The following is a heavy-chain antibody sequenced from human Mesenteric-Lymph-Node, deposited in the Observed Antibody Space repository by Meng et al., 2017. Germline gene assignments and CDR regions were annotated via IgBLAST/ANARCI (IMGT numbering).Heavy chain of an antibody. D-gene: IGHD3/OR15-3a*01. CDR1: GFTFSSYG. Sequence: GESLKISCAASGFTFSSYGMHWVRQAPGKGLEWVAVIWYDGSNKYYADSVKGRFSISRDYSMNTLFLQMNSLRTEDTATYYCAREVRTGHWPTSAFDMWGQGTMVTVSS. CDR2: IWYDGSNK. V-gene: IGHV3-33*01. CDR3: AREVRTGHWPTSAFDM. J-gene: IGHJ3*02.